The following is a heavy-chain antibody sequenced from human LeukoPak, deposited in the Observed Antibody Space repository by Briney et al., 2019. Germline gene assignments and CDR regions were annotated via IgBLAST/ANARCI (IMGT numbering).Heavy chain of an antibody. CDR3: ARRRTFGGVIVKYYFDY. CDR1: GGSFSGYY. Sequence: PSETLSLTCAVYGGSFSGYYWSWIRQPPGKGLEWIGEINHSGSTNYNPSLMSRVTISVDTSQNQFSLKLSSVTAADTAVYYCARRRTFGGVIVKYYFDYWGQGALVTVSS. CDR2: INHSGST. V-gene: IGHV4-34*01. D-gene: IGHD3-16*02. J-gene: IGHJ4*02.